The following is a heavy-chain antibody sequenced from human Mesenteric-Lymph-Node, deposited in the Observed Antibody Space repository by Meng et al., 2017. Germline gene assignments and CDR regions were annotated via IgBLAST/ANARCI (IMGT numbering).Heavy chain of an antibody. CDR1: GFTFSTYW. D-gene: IGHD3-10*01. CDR3: ARDLVRGGDY. J-gene: IGHJ4*02. CDR2: INSDGRST. Sequence: EVQLWGCGGGLVRPGGSLRLSCTASGFTFSTYWMHWVRQAPGKGLVWVSRINSDGRSTAYADSAKGRFTISRDNSRNTLYLQMNSLRAEDTAVYYCARDLVRGGDYWGQGTLVTVSS. V-gene: IGHV3-74*01.